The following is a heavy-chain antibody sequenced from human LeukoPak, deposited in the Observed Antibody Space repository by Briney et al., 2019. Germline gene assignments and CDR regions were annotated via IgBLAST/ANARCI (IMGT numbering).Heavy chain of an antibody. J-gene: IGHJ6*02. Sequence: GGSLRLSCAASGFTFSSYAMSWVRQAPGKGLEWVSAISGSGGSTYYADSVKGRFTISRDNSKNTLYLQMNSLRAEDTAAYYCAKAGYSYARYYYYGMDVWGQGTTVTVSS. V-gene: IGHV3-23*01. D-gene: IGHD5-18*01. CDR2: ISGSGGST. CDR3: AKAGYSYARYYYYGMDV. CDR1: GFTFSSYA.